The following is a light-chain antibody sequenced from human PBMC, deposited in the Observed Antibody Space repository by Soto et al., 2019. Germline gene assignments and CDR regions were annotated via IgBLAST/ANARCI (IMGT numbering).Light chain of an antibody. Sequence: GDRVTITCRASQSISSWLAWYQQKPGKAPKLLIYDASSLESGVPSRSSGSGSGTEFTLTISSLQPDDFATYYCQQYNSYSYTFGQGTRLEIK. CDR2: DAS. CDR1: QSISSW. V-gene: IGKV1-5*01. J-gene: IGKJ5*01. CDR3: QQYNSYSYT.